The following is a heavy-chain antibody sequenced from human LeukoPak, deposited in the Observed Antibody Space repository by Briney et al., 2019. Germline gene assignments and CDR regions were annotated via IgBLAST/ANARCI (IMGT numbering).Heavy chain of an antibody. Sequence: SETLSLTCTVSGGSISSYYWSWIRQPAGKGLEWIGRIYATGSTSYNPSLKSRVTMSVDTSKNQFSLNLNSVTAADTAVYYCARVGYSSGWYPLDYWGQGTLVTVSS. V-gene: IGHV4-4*07. CDR1: GGSISSYY. J-gene: IGHJ4*02. D-gene: IGHD6-19*01. CDR2: IYATGST. CDR3: ARVGYSSGWYPLDY.